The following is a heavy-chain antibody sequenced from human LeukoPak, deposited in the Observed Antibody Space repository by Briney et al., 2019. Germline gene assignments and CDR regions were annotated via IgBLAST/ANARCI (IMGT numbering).Heavy chain of an antibody. CDR2: ISSSSSYI. J-gene: IGHJ4*02. CDR3: AREYYDSSGYYYFDY. D-gene: IGHD3-22*01. V-gene: IGHV3-21*01. CDR1: RFTFSSYS. Sequence: GGSLRLSCAASRFTFSSYSMNWVRQAPGKGLEWVSSISSSSSYIYYADSVKGRFTISRDNAKNSLYLQMNSLRAEDTAVYYCAREYYDSSGYYYFDYWGQGTLVTVSS.